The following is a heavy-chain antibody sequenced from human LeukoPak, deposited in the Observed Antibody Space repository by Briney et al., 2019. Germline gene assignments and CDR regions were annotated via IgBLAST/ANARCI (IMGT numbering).Heavy chain of an antibody. D-gene: IGHD3-22*01. CDR1: GFTFSTYA. CDR3: TKLLRPEYYFDY. J-gene: IGHJ4*02. CDR2: ISGDGTST. V-gene: IGHV3-23*01. Sequence: GGSLRLSCAASGFTFSTYAMSWVRQAPGKGLEWVSGISGDGTSTYYADSVKGRFTISRDNSKNMLYLLMNSMRAEATAVYFCTKLLRPEYYFDYWGQGTLVTVSS.